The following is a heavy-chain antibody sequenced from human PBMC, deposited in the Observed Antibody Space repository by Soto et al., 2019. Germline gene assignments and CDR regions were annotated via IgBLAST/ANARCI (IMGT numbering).Heavy chain of an antibody. V-gene: IGHV1-18*01. CDR2: FSAYNGNT. J-gene: IGHJ5*02. CDR1: GFTFTSYG. D-gene: IGHD2-2*01. CDR3: ARTPPPYGYCDSTSCQNWSDH. Sequence: QVQLVQSGAEVKQPGASVKVSCKASGFTFTSYGFSWGRQAPGPGLELKGWFSAYNGNTYYAQKFQDRVTLTTDTTTSTVYMDLRSLRSDDTAMYYCARTPPPYGYCDSTSCQNWSDHWGQGTLVTVSS.